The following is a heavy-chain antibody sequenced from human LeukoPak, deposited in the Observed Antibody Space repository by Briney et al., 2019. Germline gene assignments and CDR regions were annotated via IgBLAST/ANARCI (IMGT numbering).Heavy chain of an antibody. D-gene: IGHD2-8*01. CDR1: GFTFSSYA. Sequence: GGSLRLSCAASGFTFSSYAVSWVRQAPGKGLEWVSSISGSGGSTYSADSVKGRFTISRDNSKDTLYLQMNSLRAEDTALYYCAKDRSCTNDICHGDFDYWGQGTLVTVSS. CDR3: AKDRSCTNDICHGDFDY. V-gene: IGHV3-23*01. CDR2: ISGSGGST. J-gene: IGHJ4*02.